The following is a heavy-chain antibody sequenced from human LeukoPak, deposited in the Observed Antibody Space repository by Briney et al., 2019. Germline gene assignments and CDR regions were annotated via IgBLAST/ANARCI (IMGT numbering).Heavy chain of an antibody. D-gene: IGHD6-6*01. Sequence: GGSLRLSRVAYGFPFSTYWMRWIRQAPGKGLEWVASMSQDGSAKNYVDSVKGRFTISRDNANNSLYLQMNSLSVEDTAVYYCARSSSGHMDVWGRGTTVTVSS. J-gene: IGHJ6*03. CDR1: GFPFSTYW. V-gene: IGHV3-7*01. CDR3: ARSSSGHMDV. CDR2: MSQDGSAK.